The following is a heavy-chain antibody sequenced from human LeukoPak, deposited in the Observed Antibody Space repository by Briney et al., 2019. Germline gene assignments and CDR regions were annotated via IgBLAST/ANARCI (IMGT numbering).Heavy chain of an antibody. CDR3: ARDRSGSYGY. V-gene: IGHV3-9*01. D-gene: IGHD1-26*01. CDR2: ISWNSGSI. CDR1: GFTFDDYA. Sequence: PGGSLRLSCAASGFTFDDYAMHWVRQAPGKGLEWVSGISWNSGSIGYADSVKGRFTISRHNSKNTLYLQMNSLRAEDTAVYYCARDRSGSYGYWGQGTLVTVSS. J-gene: IGHJ4*02.